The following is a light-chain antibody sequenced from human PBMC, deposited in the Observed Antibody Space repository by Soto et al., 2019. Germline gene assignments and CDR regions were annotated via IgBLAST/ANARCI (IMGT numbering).Light chain of an antibody. V-gene: IGLV1-40*01. J-gene: IGLJ3*02. Sequence: QSVLTQPPSVSGAPGQRVIIPCTGSSSNIGAGYDVHWYQQLPGTAPKLLIYRNNNRPSGVPDRFSGSQSGTSASLAITGLQAEDEADYYCQSYDSSLSGVVFGGGTKVTVL. CDR1: SSNIGAGYD. CDR2: RNN. CDR3: QSYDSSLSGVV.